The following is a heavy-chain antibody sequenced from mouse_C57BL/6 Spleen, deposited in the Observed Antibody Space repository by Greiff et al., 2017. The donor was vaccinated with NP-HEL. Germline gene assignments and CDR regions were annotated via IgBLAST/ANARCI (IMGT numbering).Heavy chain of an antibody. V-gene: IGHV1-82*01. Sequence: QVQLQQSGPELVKPGASVKISCKASGYAFSSSWMNWVKQRPGKGLEWIGRIYPGDGDTNYNGKFKGKATLTADKSSSTAYMQLSSLTSEDSAVYFCARERILRYPFAYWGQGTLVTVSA. CDR2: IYPGDGDT. CDR1: GYAFSSSW. D-gene: IGHD1-1*01. CDR3: ARERILRYPFAY. J-gene: IGHJ3*01.